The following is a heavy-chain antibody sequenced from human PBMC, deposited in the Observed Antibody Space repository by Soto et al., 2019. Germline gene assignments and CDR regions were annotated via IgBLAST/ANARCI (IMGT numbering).Heavy chain of an antibody. J-gene: IGHJ4*02. V-gene: IGHV3-74*01. Sequence: GGSLRLSCAASGFTFSSYWMHWVRQAPGKGLVWVSRINSDGSSTSYADSVKGRFTISRDNAKNTLYLQMNSLRAEDTAVYYCARGASYSSGWYRTPPFFDYWGQGAMVTVSS. CDR3: ARGASYSSGWYRTPPFFDY. D-gene: IGHD6-19*01. CDR2: INSDGSST. CDR1: GFTFSSYW.